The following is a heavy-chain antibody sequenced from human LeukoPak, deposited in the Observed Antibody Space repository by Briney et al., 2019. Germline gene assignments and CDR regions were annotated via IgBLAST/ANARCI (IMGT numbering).Heavy chain of an antibody. J-gene: IGHJ6*03. V-gene: IGHV1-2*02. CDR2: INPNSGGT. D-gene: IGHD3-10*01. Sequence: GASVKLSRKYSGYTFTGHYMHWVRQAPGQGREWMGCINPNSGGTNYAQKFQGRVSMTRDTSISTAYMELSRLRSDDTAVYYCASYYYGSASWVYYMDVWGKGTTVTVSS. CDR3: ASYYYGSASWVYYMDV. CDR1: GYTFTGHY.